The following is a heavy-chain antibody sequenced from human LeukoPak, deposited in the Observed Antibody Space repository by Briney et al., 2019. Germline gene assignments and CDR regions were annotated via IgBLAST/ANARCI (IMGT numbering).Heavy chain of an antibody. Sequence: GGSLRLSCAASGFTFSSYSMNWVRQALGKGLEWVSYISSSSSTIYYADSVKGRFTISRDNAKNSLYLQMNSLRAEDTAVYYCVYGSGSYDYYYYYMDVWGKGTTVTVSS. CDR3: VYGSGSYDYYYYYMDV. J-gene: IGHJ6*03. V-gene: IGHV3-48*04. CDR2: ISSSSSTI. D-gene: IGHD3-10*01. CDR1: GFTFSSYS.